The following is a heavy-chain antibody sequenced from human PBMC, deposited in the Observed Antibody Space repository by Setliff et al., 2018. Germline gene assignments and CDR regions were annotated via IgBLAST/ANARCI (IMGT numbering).Heavy chain of an antibody. CDR2: IYSGGTT. J-gene: IGHJ6*03. D-gene: IGHD3-10*01. V-gene: IGHV4-4*02. CDR1: GGSISRSNW. CDR3: ARVGGSGTQPLYYYYYYMDV. Sequence: SETLSLTCAVSGGSISRSNWWSWVRQPPGKGLEWIGRIYSGGTTYYNSSLKSRVTISVDTSKNQFSLKLSSVTAADTAVYYCARVGGSGTQPLYYYYYYMDVWGKGTTVIVSS.